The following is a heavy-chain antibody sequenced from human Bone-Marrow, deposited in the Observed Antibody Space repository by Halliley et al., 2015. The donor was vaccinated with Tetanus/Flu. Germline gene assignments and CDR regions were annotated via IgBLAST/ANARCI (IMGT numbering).Heavy chain of an antibody. Sequence: YRSKWYNDYAVSVKSRITINPDTSKNQVSLHLNSVTPEDTAVYYCARVQYSSSDYSYYGMDVWGQGTTVTVSS. CDR2: YRSKWYN. D-gene: IGHD6-19*01. CDR3: ARVQYSSSDYSYYGMDV. V-gene: IGHV6-1*01. J-gene: IGHJ6*02.